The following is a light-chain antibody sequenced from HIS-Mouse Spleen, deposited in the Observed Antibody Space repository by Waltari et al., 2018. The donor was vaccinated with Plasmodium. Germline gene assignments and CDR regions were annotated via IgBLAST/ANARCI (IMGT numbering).Light chain of an antibody. J-gene: IGKJ1*01. Sequence: DLQMTQSPFPLSASVGDRVTIPCRASQSISSWLAWYQQKPGKAPKILIYKASSLESGVPSRFSGSGSGTEFTLTISSLQPDDFATYYCQQYNSYSWTFGQGTKVEIK. CDR1: QSISSW. CDR3: QQYNSYSWT. CDR2: KAS. V-gene: IGKV1-5*03.